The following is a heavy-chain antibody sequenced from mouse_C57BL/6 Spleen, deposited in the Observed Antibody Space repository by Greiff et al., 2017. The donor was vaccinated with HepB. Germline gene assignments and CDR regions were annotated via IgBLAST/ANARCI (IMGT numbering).Heavy chain of an antibody. CDR2: INPNNGGT. CDR3: ENIYYDYVSY. V-gene: IGHV1-26*01. Sequence: EVQLQQSGPELVKPGASVKISCKASGYTFTDYYMNWVKQSHGKSLEWIGDINPNNGGTSYNQKFKGKATLTVDKSYSPAYMELRSLTSEDSAVYYCENIYYDYVSYWGQGTLVTVSA. CDR1: GYTFTDYY. J-gene: IGHJ3*01. D-gene: IGHD2-4*01.